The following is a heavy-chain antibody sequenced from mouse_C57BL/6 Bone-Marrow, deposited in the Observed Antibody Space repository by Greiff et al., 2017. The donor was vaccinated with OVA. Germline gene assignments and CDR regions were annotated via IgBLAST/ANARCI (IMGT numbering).Heavy chain of an antibody. D-gene: IGHD1-1*01. CDR1: GFTFSSYG. Sequence: EVQGVESGGDLVKPGGSLKLSCAASGFTFSSYGMSWVRQTPDKRLEWVATISSGGSYTYYPDSVKGRFTISRDNAKNTLYLQMSSRKSEDTAMYYCARHYYGSSYRFAYWGQGTLVTVSA. J-gene: IGHJ3*01. CDR3: ARHYYGSSYRFAY. V-gene: IGHV5-6*01. CDR2: ISSGGSYT.